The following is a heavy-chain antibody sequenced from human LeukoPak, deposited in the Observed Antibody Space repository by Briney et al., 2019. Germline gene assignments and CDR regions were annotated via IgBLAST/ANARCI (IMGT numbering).Heavy chain of an antibody. V-gene: IGHV3-49*04. CDR2: IRSKVYGGTP. D-gene: IGHD1-26*01. Sequence: GGSLRLSCAASGFTFGDYAMTWVRQAPGKGLEWVGFIRSKVYGGTPEYAASVKGRFTFTRDDSQSIVYLQMSSLKIEDTAVYYCTRGGRDYHNYKCPFWSQGTLVTVSS. CDR1: GFTFGDYA. J-gene: IGHJ4*02. CDR3: TRGGRDYHNYKCPF.